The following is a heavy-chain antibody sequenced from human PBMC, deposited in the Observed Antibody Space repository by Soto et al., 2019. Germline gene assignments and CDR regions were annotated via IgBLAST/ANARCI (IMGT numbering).Heavy chain of an antibody. CDR3: ASAIAAAGDYYGMDV. V-gene: IGHV1-46*01. CDR1: GCTFSSYT. D-gene: IGHD6-13*01. CDR2: INPSGGST. Sequence: GASVKVSCKASGCTFSSYTIHWVRQAPGQGLEWMGIINPSGGSTSYAQKFQGRVTMTRDTSTSTVYMELSSLRSEDTAVYYCASAIAAAGDYYGMDVWGQGTTVTVSS. J-gene: IGHJ6*02.